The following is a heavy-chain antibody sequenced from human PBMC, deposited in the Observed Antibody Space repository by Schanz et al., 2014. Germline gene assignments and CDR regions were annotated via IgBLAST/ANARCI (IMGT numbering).Heavy chain of an antibody. CDR1: GGSISSYH. CDR3: ARLFSPAGHTLDY. V-gene: IGHV4-59*08. D-gene: IGHD1-1*01. Sequence: QVQLQQSGPGLVKPSETLSLTCTVSGGSISSYHWSWIRPPPGKTLEWIGYIYNSGSTVYNPSHKSRVTTSVDTPKNHFSLKPACGPAADTAVYYCARLFSPAGHTLDYWGQGTLVTVSS. J-gene: IGHJ4*02. CDR2: IYNSGST.